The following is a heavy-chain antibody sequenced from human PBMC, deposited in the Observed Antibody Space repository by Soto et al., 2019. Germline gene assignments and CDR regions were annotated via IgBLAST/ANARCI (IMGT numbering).Heavy chain of an antibody. J-gene: IGHJ6*02. CDR1: GYAFTTYY. CDR3: AREAHTYSGMDV. Sequence: ASVKVSCKASGYAFTTYYIHWVRQAPGQGLEWMGVINPTDNRKTYSQIFQGRVTMTRDTSTSTVHMDLRSLRSEDTAIYYCAREAHTYSGMDVWGQGTTVTVSS. CDR2: INPTDNRK. V-gene: IGHV1-46*01.